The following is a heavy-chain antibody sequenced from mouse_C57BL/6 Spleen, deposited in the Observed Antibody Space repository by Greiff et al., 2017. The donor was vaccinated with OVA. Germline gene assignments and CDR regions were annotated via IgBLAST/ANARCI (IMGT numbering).Heavy chain of an antibody. CDR1: GYAFSSYW. V-gene: IGHV1-80*01. D-gene: IGHD2-3*01. J-gene: IGHJ2*01. Sequence: VQLQESGAELVKPGASVKISCKASGYAFSSYWMNWVKQRPGKGLEWIGQIYPGDGDTNYNGKFKGKATLTADKSSSTAYMQLSSLTSEDSAVYFCARRSYDGYSDYWGQGTTLTVSS. CDR3: ARRSYDGYSDY. CDR2: IYPGDGDT.